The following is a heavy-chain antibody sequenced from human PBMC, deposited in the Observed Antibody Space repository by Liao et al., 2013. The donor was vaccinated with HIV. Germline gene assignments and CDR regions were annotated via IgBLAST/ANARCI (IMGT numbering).Heavy chain of an antibody. D-gene: IGHD3-22*01. J-gene: IGHJ4*02. CDR3: ARGLIDSSGYYRFGFDY. CDR1: GGSFSGYY. CDR2: VNHSGST. Sequence: QVQVQQWGAGLLKPSETLSLTCAVYGGSFSGYYWSWIRQPPREGAWSGLGKVNHSGSTNYNPSLKSRVTISVDTSKNQFSLKLSSVTAADTAVYYCARGLIDSSGYYRFGFDYWGQGTLVTVSS. V-gene: IGHV4-34*01.